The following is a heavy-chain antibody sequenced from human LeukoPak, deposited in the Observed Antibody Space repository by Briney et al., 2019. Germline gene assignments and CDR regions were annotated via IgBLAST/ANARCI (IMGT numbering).Heavy chain of an antibody. CDR2: INSDGSST. J-gene: IGHJ4*02. CDR3: ARADTMVRGVLGL. Sequence: GGSLRLSCAASGFTFSSYWMHWVRQAPGKGLVWVSRINSDGSSTSYAGSVKGRFTISRDNAKNTLYLQMNSLRAEDTAVYYCARADTMVRGVLGLWGQGTLVTVSS. D-gene: IGHD3-10*01. V-gene: IGHV3-74*01. CDR1: GFTFSSYW.